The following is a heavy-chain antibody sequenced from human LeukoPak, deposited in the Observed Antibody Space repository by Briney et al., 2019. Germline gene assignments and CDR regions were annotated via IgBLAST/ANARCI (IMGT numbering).Heavy chain of an antibody. CDR2: IRYGGSNK. D-gene: IGHD6-13*01. CDR3: ANLAGAAAGPGSAWRFDY. J-gene: IGHJ4*02. Sequence: GGSLRLSCAASGFTFSSYGMHWVRRAPGKGLEWVAFIRYGGSNKYYADSVKGRFTISRDNSKNTLYLQMNSLRAEDTAVYYCANLAGAAAGPGSAWRFDYWGQGTLVTVSS. CDR1: GFTFSSYG. V-gene: IGHV3-30*02.